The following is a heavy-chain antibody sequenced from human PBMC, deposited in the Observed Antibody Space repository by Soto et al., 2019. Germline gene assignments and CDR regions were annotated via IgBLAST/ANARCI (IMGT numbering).Heavy chain of an antibody. CDR3: AKTGYWDYSDY. D-gene: IGHD6-13*01. V-gene: IGHV3-23*01. Sequence: GGPLTLSCPASGFAVSRYATRRVRQAPGKGLEWVSAISGSGGSTYYADSVKGRFTISRDNSKNTLYLQMNSLRAEDTAVYYCAKTGYWDYSDYWGQGTLVTVSS. CDR2: ISGSGGST. J-gene: IGHJ4*02. CDR1: GFAVSRYA.